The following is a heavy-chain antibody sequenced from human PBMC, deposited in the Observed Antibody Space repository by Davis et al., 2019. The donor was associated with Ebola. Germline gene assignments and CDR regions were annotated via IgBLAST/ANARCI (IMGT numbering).Heavy chain of an antibody. V-gene: IGHV3-30*03. CDR3: ARVELRGDSGSAFDI. CDR2: LSYDGRNE. D-gene: IGHD1-7*01. J-gene: IGHJ3*02. Sequence: GESLKISCAASRFVFSNYVMSWVRQAPGKGVEWVAFLSYDGRNEYYAESVKGRFTISRDNSKNTLYLQMNSLRPEDTAEYYCARVELRGDSGSAFDIWGQGTMVTVSS. CDR1: RFVFSNYV.